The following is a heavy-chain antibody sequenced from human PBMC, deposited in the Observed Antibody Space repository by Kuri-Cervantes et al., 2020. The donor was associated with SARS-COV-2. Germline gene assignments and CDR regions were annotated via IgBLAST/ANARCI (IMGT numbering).Heavy chain of an antibody. J-gene: IGHJ4*02. CDR3: ARVGSGTYYSMASDY. CDR2: IYSSGST. D-gene: IGHD1-26*01. V-gene: IGHV4-61*03. CDR1: GASVSSASYF. Sequence: GSLRLSCPVSGASVSSASYFWSWIRQPPGKGLEWIGSIYSSGSTDYNPSLQSRVTISVDTSKNHFSLRLTSVTAADTAVYYCARVGSGTYYSMASDYWGQGTLVTVSS.